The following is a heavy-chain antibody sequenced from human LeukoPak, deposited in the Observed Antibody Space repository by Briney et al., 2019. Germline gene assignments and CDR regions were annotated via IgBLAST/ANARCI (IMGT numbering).Heavy chain of an antibody. V-gene: IGHV3-23*01. Sequence: GGSLRLSCAASGFTFSNHGMNWVRQAPGKGLEWGSVISGSVTNTYYADSVKGRFTISRDNAKNSLYLQMNSLRAEDTAVYYCAREFRYCSSTSCYHYYYMDVWGKGTTVTVSS. CDR2: ISGSVTNT. CDR1: GFTFSNHG. CDR3: AREFRYCSSTSCYHYYYMDV. J-gene: IGHJ6*03. D-gene: IGHD2-2*01.